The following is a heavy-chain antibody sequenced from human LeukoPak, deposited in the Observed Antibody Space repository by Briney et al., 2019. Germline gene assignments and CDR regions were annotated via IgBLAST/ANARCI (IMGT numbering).Heavy chain of an antibody. V-gene: IGHV3-11*04. D-gene: IGHD6-13*01. CDR2: ISSSGNII. J-gene: IGHJ5*02. CDR1: GFTFSDYY. Sequence: GGSLRLSCAASGFTFSDYYMSWIRQAPGKGLEWVSYISSSGNIIYYADSVKGRFTISRDNAKNSLYLQMNSLRAEDTAVYYCARGFSGVAAAGSVFDWFDPWGQGTLVTVSS. CDR3: ARGFSGVAAAGSVFDWFDP.